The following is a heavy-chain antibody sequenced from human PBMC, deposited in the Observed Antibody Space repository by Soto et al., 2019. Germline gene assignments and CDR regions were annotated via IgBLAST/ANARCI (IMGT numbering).Heavy chain of an antibody. CDR1: GLTFSTFW. Sequence: EVQLMESGGGLVQPGGSLRLSCAASGLTFSTFWMSWVRQAPGKGLEWVANIKGDGSEEHYVDSVKGRFTISRDNAKNSLYRQMNSLRAEDTAVYYCASGGHIDYCGQGTLVIVSS. D-gene: IGHD3-16*01. CDR3: ASGGHIDY. J-gene: IGHJ4*02. CDR2: IKGDGSEE. V-gene: IGHV3-7*03.